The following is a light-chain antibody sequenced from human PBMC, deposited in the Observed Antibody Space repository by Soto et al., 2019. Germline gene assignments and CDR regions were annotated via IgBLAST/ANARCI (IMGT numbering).Light chain of an antibody. CDR3: CSFAATYTVV. CDR1: GSDVGAYDF. J-gene: IGLJ3*02. V-gene: IGLV2-11*01. CDR2: DVS. Sequence: QSALTQPRSVSGSPGQSVTISCTGTGSDVGAYDFVSWYQQHPDKAPKLMIYDVSKRPSGVPDRFSGSKSGTTASLTISGLQADDEADYFCCSFAATYTVVSGGGTKLTVL.